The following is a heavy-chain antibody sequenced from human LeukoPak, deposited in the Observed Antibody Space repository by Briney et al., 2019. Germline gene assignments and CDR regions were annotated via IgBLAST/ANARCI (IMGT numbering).Heavy chain of an antibody. D-gene: IGHD2-2*01. CDR1: GFTFSSHG. J-gene: IGHJ2*01. Sequence: GESLRLSCAASGFTFSSHGMQWVRQAPGKGLEWVTVIASDGSAQYYTDSVKGRFTTSRDNSKNMLYLQMDSLRTEDTAVYYCAREASVTNWYFDLWGRGALVSVSS. V-gene: IGHV3-30*03. CDR3: AREASVTNWYFDL. CDR2: IASDGSAQ.